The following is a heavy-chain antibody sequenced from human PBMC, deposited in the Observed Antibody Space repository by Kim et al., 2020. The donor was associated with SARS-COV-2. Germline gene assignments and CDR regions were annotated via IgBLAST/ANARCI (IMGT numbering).Heavy chain of an antibody. J-gene: IGHJ6*01. CDR3: TTVLGSGTYYYGMDV. D-gene: IGHD1-26*01. Sequence: AHVKGRLNISRDDSKNTLYLQMHSLRTEDTAVYYCTTVLGSGTYYYGMDVWGQGTTVTVSS. V-gene: IGHV3-15*01.